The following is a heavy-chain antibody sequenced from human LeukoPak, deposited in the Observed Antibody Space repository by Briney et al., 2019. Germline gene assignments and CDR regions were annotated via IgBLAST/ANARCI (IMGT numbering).Heavy chain of an antibody. V-gene: IGHV3-23*01. D-gene: IGHD6-13*01. CDR2: ISGSGGST. J-gene: IGHJ4*02. CDR3: AKRGVSSSWYYFDY. CDR1: GLTFSSYA. Sequence: PGGSLRLSCVASGLTFSSYAMNWVRQAPGKGLEWVSVISGSGGSTYYADSVKGRFTISRDNSKNTLYLQMNSLRAEDTAVYHCAKRGVSSSWYYFDYWGQGTLVTVSS.